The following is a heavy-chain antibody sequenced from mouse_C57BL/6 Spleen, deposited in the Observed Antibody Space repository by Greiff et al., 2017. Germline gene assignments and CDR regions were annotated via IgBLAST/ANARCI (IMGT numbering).Heavy chain of an antibody. CDR2: IDPSDSYT. CDR1: GYTFTSYW. CDR3: ARERAY. Sequence: VQLQQPGAELVRPGTSVKLSCKASGYTFTSYWMHWVKQRPGQGLEWIGVIDPSDSYTNYNQKFKGKATLTVDTSSSTAYMQLSSLTSEDSAVYYCARERAYWGQGTLVTVSA. V-gene: IGHV1-59*01. J-gene: IGHJ3*01.